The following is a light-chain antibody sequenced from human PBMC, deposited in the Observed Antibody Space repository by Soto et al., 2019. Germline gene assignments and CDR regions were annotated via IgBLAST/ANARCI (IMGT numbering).Light chain of an antibody. Sequence: EIGLTQSPCTLSFSPGESASLSCRASQSVGSSMYLAWYQQKSGQAPRLLIHGTSSRATVIPDRFSGSGSGTDLNLTISMLEPEDCAVDYCLLYDSSLYTFGQGTKLKIK. V-gene: IGKV3-20*01. CDR3: LLYDSSLYT. J-gene: IGKJ2*01. CDR2: GTS. CDR1: QSVGSSMY.